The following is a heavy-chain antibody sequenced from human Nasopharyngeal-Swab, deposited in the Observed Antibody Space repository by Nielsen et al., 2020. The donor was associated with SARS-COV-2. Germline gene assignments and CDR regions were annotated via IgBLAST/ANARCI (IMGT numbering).Heavy chain of an antibody. CDR2: NNAGNGNT. CDR1: GYTFTSHA. J-gene: IGHJ5*02. Sequence: ASVKVSCKASGYTFTSHAMHWVRQAPGQRLEWMGWNNAGNGNTKYSQKFQGRVTITRDTSASTAYMELSSLRSEDTAVYYCARDRNVLRYFDWLGWFDPWGQGTLVTVSS. CDR3: ARDRNVLRYFDWLGWFDP. V-gene: IGHV1-3*01. D-gene: IGHD3-9*01.